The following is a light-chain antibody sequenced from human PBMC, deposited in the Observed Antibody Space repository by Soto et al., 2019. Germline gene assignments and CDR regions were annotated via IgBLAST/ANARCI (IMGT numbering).Light chain of an antibody. Sequence: QSALTQPASVSGSPGQSITISCTGTSRDVGTYTLVSWYQHYPGKAPKLIIYEGSKRPSGVSNRFSASKTGRTASLTISGLQPEDEADYYCCLYAGSSSVVFGGGTKLTVL. CDR1: SRDVGTYTL. CDR3: CLYAGSSSVV. CDR2: EGS. J-gene: IGLJ2*01. V-gene: IGLV2-23*01.